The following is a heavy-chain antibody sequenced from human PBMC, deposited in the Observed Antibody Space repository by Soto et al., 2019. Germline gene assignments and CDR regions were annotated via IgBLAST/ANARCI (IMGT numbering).Heavy chain of an antibody. D-gene: IGHD3-22*01. J-gene: IGHJ3*02. Sequence: GESLKISCKGSGYSFPTYWLAWVRQMPGKGLEWMGIIYSVDSDARYSPFFQGQVNMPPNKSINTAYLQWSRLEDSDTAMLFCARHSANHHSYDSSGSANGHDIWGQGTMVTVAS. CDR1: GYSFPTYW. CDR3: ARHSANHHSYDSSGSANGHDI. V-gene: IGHV5-51*01. CDR2: IYSVDSDA.